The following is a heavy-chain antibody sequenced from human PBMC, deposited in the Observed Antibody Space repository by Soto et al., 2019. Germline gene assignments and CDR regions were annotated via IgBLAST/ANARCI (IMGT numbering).Heavy chain of an antibody. CDR3: AKDRGIIVKAGDAFDV. V-gene: IGHV3-23*01. D-gene: IGHD3-16*02. CDR1: GFTLSMSA. Sequence: EVQLMESGGGLVQPGGSLRLSCASSGFTLSMSAVNWVRQAPGKGLEWVSYISDSGDRTYYADSVKGRFTISRDRSKKTVALQMGSLRAEDTAVYYWAKDRGIIVKAGDAFDVWGQGTKVTVSS. CDR2: ISDSGDRT. J-gene: IGHJ3*01.